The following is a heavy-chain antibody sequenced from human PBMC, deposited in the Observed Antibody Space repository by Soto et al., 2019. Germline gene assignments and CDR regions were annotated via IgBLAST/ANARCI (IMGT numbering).Heavy chain of an antibody. CDR3: ARRGGLWFGESAGYYYGMDV. Sequence: GESLKISCKCSGYSFTSYWIGWVRQMPGKGLEWMGIIYPGDSDTRYSPSFQGQVTISADKSISTAYLQWSSLKASDTAMYYCARRGGLWFGESAGYYYGMDVWGQGTTVTVSS. D-gene: IGHD3-10*01. V-gene: IGHV5-51*01. CDR2: IYPGDSDT. J-gene: IGHJ6*02. CDR1: GYSFTSYW.